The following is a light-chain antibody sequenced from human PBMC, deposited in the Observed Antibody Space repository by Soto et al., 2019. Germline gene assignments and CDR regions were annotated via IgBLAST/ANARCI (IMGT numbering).Light chain of an antibody. V-gene: IGLV2-8*01. J-gene: IGLJ2*01. CDR3: RSFAGINNLV. CDR1: SSDVGGYNY. Sequence: QSALTQPPSASGSPGQSVTISCTGTSSDVGGYNYVSWYQQHPGKAPKLMISEVSKRPSGVPDRFSGSKSGNTASLTVSGLQAEDEADYYCRSFAGINNLVFGGGTKLTVL. CDR2: EVS.